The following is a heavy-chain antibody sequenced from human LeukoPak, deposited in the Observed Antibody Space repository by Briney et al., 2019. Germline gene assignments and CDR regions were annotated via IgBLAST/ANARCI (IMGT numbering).Heavy chain of an antibody. Sequence: GASVKVSCKASGYTFTSYGISWVRQAPGQGLERMGWISAYNGNTNYAQKLQGRVTMTTDTSTSTAYMELRSLRSEDTAVYYCARVGADYYDSSGLDYWGQGTLVTVSS. CDR3: ARVGADYYDSSGLDY. CDR2: ISAYNGNT. CDR1: GYTFTSYG. D-gene: IGHD3-22*01. J-gene: IGHJ4*02. V-gene: IGHV1-18*01.